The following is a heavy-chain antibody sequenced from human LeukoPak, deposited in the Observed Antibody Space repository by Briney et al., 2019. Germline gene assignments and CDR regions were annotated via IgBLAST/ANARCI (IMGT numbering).Heavy chain of an antibody. Sequence: GRSLRLSCAASGFTFDDYAMHWVRQAPGEGLEWVSGISWNSGTISYADSVKGRFTISRDNAKNSLYLQMNSLRAEDTALYYCAKDKDPDDSSGYYYVWGQGTLVTVSS. CDR2: ISWNSGTI. CDR3: AKDKDPDDSSGYYYV. J-gene: IGHJ4*02. V-gene: IGHV3-9*01. CDR1: GFTFDDYA. D-gene: IGHD3-22*01.